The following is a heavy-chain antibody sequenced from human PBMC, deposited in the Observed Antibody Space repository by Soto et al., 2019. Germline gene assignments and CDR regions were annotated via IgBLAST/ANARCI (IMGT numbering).Heavy chain of an antibody. CDR3: ARQVDSSGYVDY. CDR1: GGTFSSYA. V-gene: IGHV1-69*01. CDR2: IIPIFGTA. Sequence: QVQLVQSGAEVKKPGSSVKVSCKASGGTFSSYAISWVRQAPGQGLAWMGGIIPIFGTANYAQKFQGRVTITADESTSTADMELSSLRSEDTAVYDCARQVDSSGYVDYWGQGTLVTVSS. D-gene: IGHD3-22*01. J-gene: IGHJ4*02.